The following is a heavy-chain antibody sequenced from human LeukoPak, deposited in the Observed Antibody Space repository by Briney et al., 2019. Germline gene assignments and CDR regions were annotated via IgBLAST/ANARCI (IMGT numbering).Heavy chain of an antibody. CDR1: GGSFSNYY. Sequence: SETLSLTCTVSGGSFSNYYWNWIRQPPGKGLEWFGYVYYTDNIRFNPALKSRVNYNPSLKSRVTISADTSNNQFSLTLTSVTPADTAVYYCARANLDGGLQWAFDSWGQGTLVIVSS. J-gene: IGHJ4*02. CDR3: ARANLDGGLQWAFDS. D-gene: IGHD4-23*01. CDR2: VYYTDNIRFNPALKSRV. V-gene: IGHV4-59*01.